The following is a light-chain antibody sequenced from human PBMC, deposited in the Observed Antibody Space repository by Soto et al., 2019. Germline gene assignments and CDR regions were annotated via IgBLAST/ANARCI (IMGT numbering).Light chain of an antibody. CDR1: QSVRSNY. V-gene: IGKV3-20*01. Sequence: EIVLTQSPGTLSLSPGERATLSCRASQSVRSNYLAWYQQRPGQAPRHLIYGASTRATGIQDRFSGSGSGTDFALTISRQEPEDFAGSYCQQYGSSPQFTFGPGTKVDIK. CDR3: QQYGSSPQFT. CDR2: GAS. J-gene: IGKJ3*01.